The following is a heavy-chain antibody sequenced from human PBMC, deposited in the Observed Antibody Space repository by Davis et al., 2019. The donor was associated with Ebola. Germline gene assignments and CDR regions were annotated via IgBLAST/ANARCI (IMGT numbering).Heavy chain of an antibody. CDR3: ATDPEGWLDFDY. V-gene: IGHV3-48*02. CDR1: GFTFSTYG. J-gene: IGHJ4*02. Sequence: PGGSLRLSCAATGFTFSTYGMTWVRQAPGKGLEWVSHINSPGSTKSYTDSVKCRFTISRDNARNTLYLQMNSLRDEYTAIYYCATDPEGWLDFDYWGQGTLVTVSS. CDR2: INSPGSTK. D-gene: IGHD6-19*01.